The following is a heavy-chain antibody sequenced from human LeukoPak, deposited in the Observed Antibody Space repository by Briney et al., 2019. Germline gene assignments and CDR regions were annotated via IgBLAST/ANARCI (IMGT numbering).Heavy chain of an antibody. Sequence: ASVKVSCKASGYTFTSYYMHWVRQAPGQGLEWMGWINPNSGGTNYAQKFQGRVTMTRDTSISTAYMELSRLRSDDTAVYYCAREKVATMDIDYWGQGTLVTVSS. CDR3: AREKVATMDIDY. J-gene: IGHJ4*02. CDR2: INPNSGGT. D-gene: IGHD5-12*01. CDR1: GYTFTSYY. V-gene: IGHV1-2*02.